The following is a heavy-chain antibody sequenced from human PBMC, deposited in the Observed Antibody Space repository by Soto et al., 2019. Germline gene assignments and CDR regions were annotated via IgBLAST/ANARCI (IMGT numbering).Heavy chain of an antibody. CDR1: GLIFSDYA. CDR3: AKASRSVCFDY. J-gene: IGHJ4*02. V-gene: IGHV3-23*01. D-gene: IGHD6-6*01. CDR2: ISGSGDKT. Sequence: GSLRLSCAASGLIFSDYAMSWVRQAPGKGLECVACISGSGDKTFYADSVKGRFTISRDNSKNTLFLQMNSLRAEDTAVYYCAKASRSVCFDYWGQGILVTVSS.